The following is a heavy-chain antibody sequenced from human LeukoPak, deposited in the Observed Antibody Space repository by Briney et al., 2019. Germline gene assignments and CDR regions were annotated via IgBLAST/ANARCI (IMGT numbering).Heavy chain of an antibody. D-gene: IGHD4-23*01. CDR3: AKSAPGGNPFDY. CDR2: ICWNSGTI. J-gene: IGHJ4*02. V-gene: IGHV3-9*01. CDR1: GFTFDDYA. Sequence: GGSLRLSCAASGFTFDDYAMHWVRRGPGKGLEWVSGICWNSGTIGYADSVKGRFTISRDNAKNSLYLQMNSLRAEDTALYYCAKSAPGGNPFDYWGQGTLVTVSS.